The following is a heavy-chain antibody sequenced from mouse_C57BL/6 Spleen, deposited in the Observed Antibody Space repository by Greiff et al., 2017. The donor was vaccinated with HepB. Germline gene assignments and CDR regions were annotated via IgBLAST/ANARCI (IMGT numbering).Heavy chain of an antibody. Sequence: EVQLVESGAELVRPGASVKLSCTASGFNIKDDYMHWVKQRPEQGLEWIGWIDPENGDTEYASKFQGKATITADTSSNTAYLQLSSLTSEDTAVYYCTTGAYYSNYEAWFAYWGQGTLVTVSA. V-gene: IGHV14-4*01. CDR3: TTGAYYSNYEAWFAY. J-gene: IGHJ3*01. CDR1: GFNIKDDY. CDR2: IDPENGDT. D-gene: IGHD2-5*01.